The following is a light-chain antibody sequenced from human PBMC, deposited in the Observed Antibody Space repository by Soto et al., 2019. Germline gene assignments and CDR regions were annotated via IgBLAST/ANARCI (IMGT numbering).Light chain of an antibody. V-gene: IGKV1-5*01. CDR2: DAS. CDR3: QQYDTFPRT. CDR1: QNINKW. J-gene: IGKJ1*01. Sequence: DIQMTQSPSTLSSSLVYILFITCRASQNINKWLAWYQQKPGKAPKFLIYDASTLETGVPSRFSGSGSGTEFTLTISSLQPDDFATFYCQQYDTFPRTFGQGTKVDIK.